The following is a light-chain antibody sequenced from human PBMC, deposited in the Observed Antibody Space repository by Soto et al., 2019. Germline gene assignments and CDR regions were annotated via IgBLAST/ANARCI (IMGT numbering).Light chain of an antibody. CDR1: SSDVGGFRY. V-gene: IGLV2-14*01. CDR3: SLYSSNGSLI. CDR2: EVT. Sequence: QSVLTQPASVSGSPGQSITISCTGTSSDVGGFRYVSWYQQHPRKAPKLIIYEVTNRPSGVSNRFSGSKSGNTASLTISGLQAEDETDYFCSLYSSNGSLIFGPGTKVTVL. J-gene: IGLJ1*01.